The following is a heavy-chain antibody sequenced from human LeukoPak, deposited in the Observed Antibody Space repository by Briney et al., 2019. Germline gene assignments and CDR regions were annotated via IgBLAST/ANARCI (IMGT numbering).Heavy chain of an antibody. CDR3: AKEGNWGSSWYLLAQLIDY. CDR2: ISGSGGST. J-gene: IGHJ4*02. D-gene: IGHD6-13*01. Sequence: GGSLRLSCAASGFTFSSYAMSWVRQAPGKGLEWVSAISGSGGSTYYADSVKGRFTISRDNSKNTLYLQMNSLRAEDTAVYYCAKEGNWGSSWYLLAQLIDYWGQGTLVTVSS. CDR1: GFTFSSYA. V-gene: IGHV3-23*01.